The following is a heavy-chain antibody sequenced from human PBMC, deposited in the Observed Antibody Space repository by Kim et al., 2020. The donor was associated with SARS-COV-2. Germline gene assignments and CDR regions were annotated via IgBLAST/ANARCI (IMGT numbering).Heavy chain of an antibody. J-gene: IGHJ6*02. Sequence: SARGRFTSSRDNSKNTLYLQMNGLRAEDTAVYYCAKGLYGSGALRYGMDVWGQGTTVTVSS. D-gene: IGHD3-10*01. CDR3: AKGLYGSGALRYGMDV. V-gene: IGHV3-23*01.